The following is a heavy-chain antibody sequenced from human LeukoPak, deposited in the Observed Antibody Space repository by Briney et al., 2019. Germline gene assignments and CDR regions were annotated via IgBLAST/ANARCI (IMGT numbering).Heavy chain of an antibody. CDR3: AKGFRGSWNDAFDI. CDR1: GFTFSSFA. V-gene: IGHV3-23*01. D-gene: IGHD3-10*01. Sequence: GGSLRLSCAASGFTFSSFAMSWVRQAPGKGLEWVSAVSGTSSTYYADSVKGRFTIARDNSKNTLYLQMNSLRAEDTAVYYCAKGFRGSWNDAFDIWGQGTVVTVPS. J-gene: IGHJ3*02. CDR2: VSGTSST.